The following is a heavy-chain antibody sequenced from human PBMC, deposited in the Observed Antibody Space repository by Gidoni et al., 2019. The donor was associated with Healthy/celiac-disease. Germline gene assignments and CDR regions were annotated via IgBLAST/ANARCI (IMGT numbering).Heavy chain of an antibody. CDR2: ISWNSGSI. D-gene: IGHD4-4*01. Sequence: EVQLVASGGGLVQPGRSLRLSCAASGFIFDDFSMHWVRQAPGKGLEWVSGISWNSGSIGYADSVKGRFTISRDNVKNSLYLQMNSLRAEDTALYYCAREVSTLNFDYWGQGTLVTVSS. V-gene: IGHV3-9*01. CDR1: GFIFDDFS. J-gene: IGHJ4*02. CDR3: AREVSTLNFDY.